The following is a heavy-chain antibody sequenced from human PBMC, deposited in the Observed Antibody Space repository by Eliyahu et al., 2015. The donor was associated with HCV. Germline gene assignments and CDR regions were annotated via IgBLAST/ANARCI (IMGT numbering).Heavy chain of an antibody. CDR2: TYYSGSP. V-gene: IGHV4-59*01. CDR3: ARHWGGGMDY. J-gene: IGHJ4*02. Sequence: QVQLQESGPGLVKPSETLSLTCTVSGGSISNYYWSWIRQPPGKGLEWVGYTYYSGSPNYNPSLKSRVTMSLDTSKNQLSLKVISVTAADTALYYCARHWGGGMDYWGQGTLVTVSS. D-gene: IGHD3-16*01. CDR1: GGSISNYY.